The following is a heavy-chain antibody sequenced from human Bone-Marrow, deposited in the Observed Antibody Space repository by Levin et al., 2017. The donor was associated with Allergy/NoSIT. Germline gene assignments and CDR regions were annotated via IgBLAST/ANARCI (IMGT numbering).Heavy chain of an antibody. Sequence: GGSLRLSCAASGFTFNTYNMNWVRQAPGKGLEWVSSISSSSNYIYYADSLKGRFTISRDNAKNSLYLQMNSLRAEDTAVYYCARDKGAVAGTPSDYWGQGTLVTVSS. D-gene: IGHD6-19*01. CDR2: ISSSSNYI. J-gene: IGHJ4*02. CDR3: ARDKGAVAGTPSDY. V-gene: IGHV3-21*01. CDR1: GFTFNTYN.